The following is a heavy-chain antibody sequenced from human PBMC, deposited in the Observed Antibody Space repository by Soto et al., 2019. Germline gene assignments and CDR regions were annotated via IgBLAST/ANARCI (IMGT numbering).Heavy chain of an antibody. CDR1: GFTFSSDA. Sequence: QVQLVESGGGVVQPGRSLRLSCAASGFTFSSDAMHWVRQAPGKGLECVAVISYDGSNKYYADSVKGRFTISRDNSKNTLYLQMNSLRAEDTAVLYCARDPTGITTAGGGRIDYWGQGSLVTVSS. CDR2: ISYDGSNK. D-gene: IGHD6-25*01. CDR3: ARDPTGITTAGGGRIDY. J-gene: IGHJ4*02. V-gene: IGHV3-30-3*01.